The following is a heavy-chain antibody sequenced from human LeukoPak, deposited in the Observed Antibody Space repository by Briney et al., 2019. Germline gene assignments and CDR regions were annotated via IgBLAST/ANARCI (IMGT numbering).Heavy chain of an antibody. CDR2: ISSSGSTI. Sequence: GGSLRLSCAASGFSFSTYSMNWVRQAPGKGLEWVSYISSSGSTIYYADSVKGRFTISRDNAKNSLYLQMNSLRAEDTAVYYCARGGYYDSSYDYWGQGTLVTVSS. CDR1: GFSFSTYS. J-gene: IGHJ4*02. CDR3: ARGGYYDSSYDY. V-gene: IGHV3-48*04. D-gene: IGHD3-22*01.